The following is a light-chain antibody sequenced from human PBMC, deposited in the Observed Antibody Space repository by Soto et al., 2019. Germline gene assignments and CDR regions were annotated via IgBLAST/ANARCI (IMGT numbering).Light chain of an antibody. V-gene: IGKV3-11*01. CDR3: QQRGNRPLYT. CDR1: QSVSSY. J-gene: IGKJ2*01. CDR2: GAS. Sequence: EIVLTQSPATLSLSPGERATLSCRASQSVSSYLAWYQQKPGQAPRLLIYGASTRATGIPARFSGSGSGTDFTLTITSLEPEDFAVYYCQQRGNRPLYTFGQGTKLEIK.